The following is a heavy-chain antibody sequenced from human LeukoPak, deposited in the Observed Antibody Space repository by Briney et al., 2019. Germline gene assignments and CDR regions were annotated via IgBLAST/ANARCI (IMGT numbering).Heavy chain of an antibody. CDR1: GFTFSSYW. J-gene: IGHJ5*02. CDR3: ARAERSYSSSWPNWFDP. V-gene: IGHV3-74*01. D-gene: IGHD6-13*01. CDR2: INTDESST. Sequence: GGSLRLSCAASGFTFSSYWMHWVRQAPGKGLVWVSRINTDESSTSYADSVKGRFTISRDNAKNSLYLQVNSLRAEDTAVYYCARAERSYSSSWPNWFDPWGQGTLVTVSS.